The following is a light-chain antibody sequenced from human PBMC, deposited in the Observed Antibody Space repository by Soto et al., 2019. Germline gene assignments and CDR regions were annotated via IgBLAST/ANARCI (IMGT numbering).Light chain of an antibody. CDR3: QQSYSTLGT. Sequence: DIQMTQSPSSLSASVGDRVTITCRASQSISSYLNWYQQKPGKAPKLLIYTASNLQGGVPSRFSGSGPGTDFTLTISSPQPEDFATYYCQQSYSTLGTFGQGTKVDIK. V-gene: IGKV1-39*01. CDR2: TAS. CDR1: QSISSY. J-gene: IGKJ1*01.